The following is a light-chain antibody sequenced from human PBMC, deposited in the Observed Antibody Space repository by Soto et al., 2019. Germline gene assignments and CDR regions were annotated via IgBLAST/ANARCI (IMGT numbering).Light chain of an antibody. V-gene: IGKV1-5*01. CDR1: QNISSW. CDR3: QHYKAFSPWT. CDR2: DAS. Sequence: DIQMTQSPSALSASVGDRVTITCRASQNISSWLAWYQQKPGKAPKSLIYDASSLESGVPSRLSGSGSGTEFTITISNLQPDDSATYYCQHYKAFSPWTFGQGTKVEIK. J-gene: IGKJ1*01.